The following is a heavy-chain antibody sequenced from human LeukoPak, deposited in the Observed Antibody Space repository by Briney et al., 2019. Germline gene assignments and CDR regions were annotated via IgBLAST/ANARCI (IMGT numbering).Heavy chain of an antibody. CDR3: ARYSGSHYAFDI. J-gene: IGHJ3*02. CDR2: IYYNGKT. V-gene: IGHV4-39*01. CDR1: GGAITDSNYY. D-gene: IGHD1-26*01. Sequence: NTSETLSLTCTVSGGAITDSNYYWGWIRQPPREGLEWIGNIYYNGKTFYNESVKSRVTISVDTSKNQFSLKLNSVTAADTALFYCARYSGSHYAFDIWGQGTMVTVSS.